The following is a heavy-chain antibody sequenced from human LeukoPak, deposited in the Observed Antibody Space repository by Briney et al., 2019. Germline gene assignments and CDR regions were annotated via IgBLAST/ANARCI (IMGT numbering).Heavy chain of an antibody. CDR1: GGSFRGHS. CDR3: VLAMSGALTD. Sequence: PSETLSLICAVSGGSFRGHSWTWIRQTPGKGLEWIGEVNYIGITDYNPSLKSRVTISIDTSRDQSSLNLASVTAADTGIYYCVLAMSGALTDWGQGTRVAVSS. CDR2: VNYIGIT. V-gene: IGHV4-34*01. D-gene: IGHD2-8*02. J-gene: IGHJ4*02.